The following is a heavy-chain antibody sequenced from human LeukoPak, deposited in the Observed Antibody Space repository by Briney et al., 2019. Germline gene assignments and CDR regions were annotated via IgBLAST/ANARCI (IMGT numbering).Heavy chain of an antibody. Sequence: GESLKISCKASGYSLTNFWIGWVRQMPGKGLEWMGLIYPDDSDTTYYPSFEGQVTISAGKSVTTAYLQWSSLKPSDTAMYYCARLGRSMVRGIIDYWGQGTLVTVSS. J-gene: IGHJ4*02. CDR2: IYPDDSDT. D-gene: IGHD3-10*01. V-gene: IGHV5-51*01. CDR1: GYSLTNFW. CDR3: ARLGRSMVRGIIDY.